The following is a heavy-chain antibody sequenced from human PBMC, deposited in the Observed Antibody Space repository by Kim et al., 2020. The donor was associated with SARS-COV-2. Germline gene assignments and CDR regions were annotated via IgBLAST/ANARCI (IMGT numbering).Heavy chain of an antibody. Sequence: GGSLRLSCAASGFTFSSYAMHWVRQAPGKGLEWVAVISYDGSNKYYADSVKGRFTISRDNSKNTLYLQMNSLRAEDTAVYYCARDGRRGITMVRGVIGNWFDPWGQGTLVTVSS. CDR2: ISYDGSNK. V-gene: IGHV3-30*04. D-gene: IGHD3-10*01. CDR1: GFTFSSYA. CDR3: ARDGRRGITMVRGVIGNWFDP. J-gene: IGHJ5*02.